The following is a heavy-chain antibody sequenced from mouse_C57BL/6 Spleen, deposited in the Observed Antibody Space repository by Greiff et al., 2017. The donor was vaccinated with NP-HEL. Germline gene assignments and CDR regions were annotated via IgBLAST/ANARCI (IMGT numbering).Heavy chain of an antibody. CDR3: ARSIYYYGSSFYFDY. CDR1: GYAFTNYL. CDR2: INPGSGGT. V-gene: IGHV1-54*01. D-gene: IGHD1-1*01. Sequence: VKLMESGAELVRPGTSVKVSCKASGYAFTNYLIEWVKQRPGQGLEWIGVINPGSGGTNYNEKFKGKATLTADKSSSTAYMQLSSLTSEDSAVYVCARSIYYYGSSFYFDYWGQGTTLTVSS. J-gene: IGHJ2*01.